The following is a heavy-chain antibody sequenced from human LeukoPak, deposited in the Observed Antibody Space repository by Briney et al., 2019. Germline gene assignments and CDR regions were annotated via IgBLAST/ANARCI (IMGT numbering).Heavy chain of an antibody. CDR1: GFIFSNYW. CDR3: GRDNHRPFDR. CDR2: IKDDGREK. V-gene: IGHV3-7*01. Sequence: GGSLRLSCAASGFIFSNYWMTWVRQAPGKGLEWVANIKDDGREKHYVDSVQGRFTISRDNAKNSVYLQMNSLRVEDTAVYYCGRDNHRPFDRWGQGSLVTVSS. J-gene: IGHJ4*02.